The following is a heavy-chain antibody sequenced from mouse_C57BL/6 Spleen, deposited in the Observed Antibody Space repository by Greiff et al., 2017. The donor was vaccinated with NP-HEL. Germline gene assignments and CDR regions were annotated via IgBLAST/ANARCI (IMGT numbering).Heavy chain of an antibody. CDR1: GFTFSSYA. V-gene: IGHV5-9-1*02. CDR2: ISSGGDYI. Sequence: EVMLVESGEGLVKPGGSLKLSCAASGFTFSSYAMSWVRQTPEKRLEWVAYISSGGDYIYYVDPVKGRFTISRDNARNTLYLQMSSLKSEDTAMYYCTRAPYDYDGGAWFAYWGQGTLVTVSA. D-gene: IGHD2-4*01. J-gene: IGHJ3*01. CDR3: TRAPYDYDGGAWFAY.